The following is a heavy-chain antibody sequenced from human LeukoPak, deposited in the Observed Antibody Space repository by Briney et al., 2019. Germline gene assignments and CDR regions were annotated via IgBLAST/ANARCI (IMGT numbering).Heavy chain of an antibody. D-gene: IGHD3-16*01. V-gene: IGHV3-53*01. Sequence: PGGSLRLSCAASGFTVSSNYMSWVRQAPGKGLEWVSVICSGGSTYYADSVKGRFTISRDNSKNTLYLQMNSLRAEDTAVYYCARSVFYYFDYWGQGTLVTVSS. J-gene: IGHJ4*02. CDR1: GFTVSSNY. CDR3: ARSVFYYFDY. CDR2: ICSGGST.